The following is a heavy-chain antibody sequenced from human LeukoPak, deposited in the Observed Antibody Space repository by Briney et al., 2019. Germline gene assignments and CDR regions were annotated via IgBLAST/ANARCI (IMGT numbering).Heavy chain of an antibody. V-gene: IGHV3-30-3*01. Sequence: GGSLRLSCAASGFTFSSYAMHWVRQAPGKGLEWVAVISYDGSNKYYADSVKGRFTISRDNSKNTLYLQMNSLRAEDTAVYYCARGVLFDYWGQGTRVTVSS. J-gene: IGHJ4*02. CDR2: ISYDGSNK. CDR1: GFTFSSYA. CDR3: ARGVLFDY.